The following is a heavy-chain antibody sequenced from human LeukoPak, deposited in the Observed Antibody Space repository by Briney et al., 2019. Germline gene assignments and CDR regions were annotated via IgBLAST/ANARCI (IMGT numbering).Heavy chain of an antibody. CDR3: ATLWFGEQIIYY. Sequence: SETLSLTCAVYGGSFSGYYWSWIRQPPGKGLEWIGSIYYSGSTYYNSSLKSRVTISVDTSKNQFSLKLSSVTAADTAVYYCATLWFGEQIIYYWGQGTLVTVSS. D-gene: IGHD3-10*01. CDR1: GGSFSGYY. CDR2: IYYSGST. J-gene: IGHJ4*02. V-gene: IGHV4-34*01.